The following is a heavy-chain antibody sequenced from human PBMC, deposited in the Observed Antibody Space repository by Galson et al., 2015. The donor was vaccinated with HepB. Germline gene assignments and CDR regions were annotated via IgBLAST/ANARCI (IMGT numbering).Heavy chain of an antibody. CDR3: ARGGTSGYYPL. Sequence: LRLSCAASGFTFSGYWMHWVRQAPGKGLVWVSRINTDGSSTTYADSVQGRCTISRDNAKNTLYLQMNSLRVEDTAVYFCARGGTSGYYPLWGQGTLVTVSS. CDR1: GFTFSGYW. CDR2: INTDGSST. V-gene: IGHV3-74*01. J-gene: IGHJ4*02. D-gene: IGHD3-22*01.